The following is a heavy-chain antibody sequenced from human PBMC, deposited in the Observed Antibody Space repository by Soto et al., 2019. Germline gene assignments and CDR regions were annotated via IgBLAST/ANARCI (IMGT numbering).Heavy chain of an antibody. Sequence: PGGSLRLSCAASGFTFSDYYMNWIRQAPGKGLEWVSYISSSSSYTNYADSVKGRFTISRDNAKNSLYLQMNSLRAEDTAVYYCATYGSGSTTAPVDYWGQGTLVTVSS. J-gene: IGHJ4*02. CDR2: ISSSSSYT. D-gene: IGHD3-10*01. CDR3: ATYGSGSTTAPVDY. V-gene: IGHV3-11*03. CDR1: GFTFSDYY.